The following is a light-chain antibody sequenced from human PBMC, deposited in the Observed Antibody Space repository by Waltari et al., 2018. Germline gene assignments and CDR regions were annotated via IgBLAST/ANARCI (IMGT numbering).Light chain of an antibody. CDR2: EVS. CDR3: CSYAGSSTFYV. J-gene: IGLJ1*01. CDR1: SSDVGSYNL. Sequence: QSALTQPASVSGSPGQSITISCTGTSSDVGSYNLVSWYQHHPGKAPKLMIFEVSKRPSGVSNSFSGSKSGSTASLTISGLQAEDEADYYCCSYAGSSTFYVFGIGTKVTVL. V-gene: IGLV2-23*02.